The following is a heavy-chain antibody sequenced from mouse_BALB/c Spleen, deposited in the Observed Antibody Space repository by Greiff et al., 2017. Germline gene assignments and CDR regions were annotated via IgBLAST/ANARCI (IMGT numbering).Heavy chain of an antibody. Sequence: QVQLQQSGAELAKPGASVKMSCKASGYTFTSYWMHWVKQRPGQGLEWIGYINPSTGYTEYNQKFKDKATLTADKSSSTAYMQLSSLTSEDSAVYYCARNYGSSYVGFAYWGQGTLVTVSA. V-gene: IGHV1-7*01. D-gene: IGHD1-1*01. CDR2: INPSTGYT. CDR1: GYTFTSYW. CDR3: ARNYGSSYVGFAY. J-gene: IGHJ3*01.